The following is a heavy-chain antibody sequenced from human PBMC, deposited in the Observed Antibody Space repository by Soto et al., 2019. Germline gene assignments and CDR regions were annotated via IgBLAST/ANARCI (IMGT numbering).Heavy chain of an antibody. V-gene: IGHV4-31*03. CDR1: GGSISSGGYC. CDR3: ARAGPYDILTGYYNGMDV. D-gene: IGHD3-9*01. J-gene: IGHJ6*02. Sequence: PSETLSLTCTVSGGSISSGGYCWSWIRQHPGKGLEWIGYIYYSGSTYYNPSLKSRVTISVDTSKNQFSLKLSSVTAADMAVYYCARAGPYDILTGYYNGMDVWGQGTTVTVSS. CDR2: IYYSGST.